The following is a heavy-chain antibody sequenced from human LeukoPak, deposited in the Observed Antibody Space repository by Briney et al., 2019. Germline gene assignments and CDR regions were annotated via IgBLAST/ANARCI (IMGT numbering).Heavy chain of an antibody. J-gene: IGHJ6*02. CDR2: ISGSGGST. CDR3: AKDTITIFGVSLGGYYGMDV. V-gene: IGHV3-23*01. Sequence: GGSLRLSCAASGFTFSSYAMSWVRQAPGKGLEWVSAISGSGGSTYYADSVKGRFTISRDNSKNTLYLQMNSLRAEDTAVYYCAKDTITIFGVSLGGYYGMDVWGQGTTVTVSS. CDR1: GFTFSSYA. D-gene: IGHD3-3*01.